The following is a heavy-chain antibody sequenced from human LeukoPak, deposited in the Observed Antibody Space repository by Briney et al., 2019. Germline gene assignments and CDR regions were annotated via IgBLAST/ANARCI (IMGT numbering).Heavy chain of an antibody. D-gene: IGHD3-10*02. J-gene: IGHJ4*02. CDR2: VFHSGNI. CDR3: ARDVRVVGDCFDY. CDR1: GYSISSGYY. V-gene: IGHV4-38-2*02. Sequence: SETLSLTRTVSGYSISSGYYWAWIRQPPGKGLEWIGSVFHSGNIYSNPSLKSRLTISIDTSKNQFSLRLTSVTAADTAIYYCARDVRVVGDCFDYWGQGTLVSVSS.